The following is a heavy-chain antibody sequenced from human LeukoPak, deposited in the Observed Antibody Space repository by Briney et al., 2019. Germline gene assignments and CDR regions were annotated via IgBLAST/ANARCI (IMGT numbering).Heavy chain of an antibody. CDR2: INAGNGNT. CDR1: GYTFTSYA. D-gene: IGHD3-16*02. CDR3: AREGSYRSLGVYYYYGMDV. V-gene: IGHV1-3*01. J-gene: IGHJ6*04. Sequence: ASVKVSCKASGYTFTSYAMHWVRQAPGQRLEWMGWINAGNGNTKYSQKFQGRVTIARDTSASTAYMELSSLRSEDTAVYYCAREGSYRSLGVYYYYGMDVWGKGTTVTVSS.